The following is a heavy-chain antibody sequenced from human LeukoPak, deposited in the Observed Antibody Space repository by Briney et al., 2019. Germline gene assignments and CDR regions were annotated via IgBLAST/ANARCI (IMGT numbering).Heavy chain of an antibody. CDR2: IIAYNGNT. J-gene: IGHJ4*02. Sequence: GAAMKVSCKASGYTFTSYGISWVRQATGHGLEWKRWIIAYNGNTNYAQKLQGRVTMTTDTSTSTAYMELKSLRSDDTAVYYCARDGDPKYYYDSSGYYSYWGQGTLVTVSS. V-gene: IGHV1-18*01. CDR3: ARDGDPKYYYDSSGYYSY. CDR1: GYTFTSYG. D-gene: IGHD3-22*01.